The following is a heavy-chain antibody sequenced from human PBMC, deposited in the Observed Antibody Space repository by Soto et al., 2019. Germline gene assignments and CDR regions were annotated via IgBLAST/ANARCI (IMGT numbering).Heavy chain of an antibody. CDR2: ISAHNGNT. J-gene: IGHJ4*02. D-gene: IGHD1-1*01. Sequence: QVHLVQSGAEVKKPGASVKVSCKGSGYAFTTYGITWVRQAPGQGLEWMGWISAHNGNTNYAQKLQGRVTVTRDTSTITAYMELRSLRSEDTAVYYCARGRYGDYWGQGDLVTVSS. CDR3: ARGRYGDY. CDR1: GYAFTTYG. V-gene: IGHV1-18*01.